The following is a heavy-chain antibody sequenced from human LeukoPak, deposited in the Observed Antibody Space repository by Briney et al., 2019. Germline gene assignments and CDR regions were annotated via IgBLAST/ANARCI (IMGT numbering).Heavy chain of an antibody. Sequence: PGRSLRLSCAASGFTFSSYGMHWVRQAPGKGLEWVAVISYDGSNKYYADSVKGRFTISRDNSKNTLYLQMNSLRAEDTAVYYCALTMDYWGQGTLVTVSS. CDR1: GFTFSSYG. D-gene: IGHD3-10*01. V-gene: IGHV3-30*03. CDR3: ALTMDY. J-gene: IGHJ4*02. CDR2: ISYDGSNK.